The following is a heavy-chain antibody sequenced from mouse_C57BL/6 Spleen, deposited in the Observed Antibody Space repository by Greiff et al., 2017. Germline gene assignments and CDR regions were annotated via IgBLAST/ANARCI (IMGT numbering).Heavy chain of an antibody. Sequence: QVQLKESGAELVKPGASVKISCKASGYAFSSYWMNWVKQRPGKGLEWIGQIYPGDGDTNYNGKFKGKATLTADKSSSTAYMQLSSLTSEDSAVYFCARQRGIVYYAMDYWGQGTSVTVSS. CDR1: GYAFSSYW. J-gene: IGHJ4*01. V-gene: IGHV1-80*01. CDR2: IYPGDGDT. CDR3: ARQRGIVYYAMDY.